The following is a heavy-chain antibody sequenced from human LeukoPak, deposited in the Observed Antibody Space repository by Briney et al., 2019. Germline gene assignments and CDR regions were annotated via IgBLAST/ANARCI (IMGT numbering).Heavy chain of an antibody. Sequence: GGSLRLSCAGTGFTFNNFAMSWVRQAPGKGLEWVSGISGTGGSTYYADSVKGRFTVSRDNSKNTVYLQMNSLNAEATAIYFCAKGRCSGGSCYGRSLDYWGQGTLVTVSP. V-gene: IGHV3-23*01. J-gene: IGHJ4*02. CDR1: GFTFNNFA. D-gene: IGHD2-15*01. CDR2: ISGTGGST. CDR3: AKGRCSGGSCYGRSLDY.